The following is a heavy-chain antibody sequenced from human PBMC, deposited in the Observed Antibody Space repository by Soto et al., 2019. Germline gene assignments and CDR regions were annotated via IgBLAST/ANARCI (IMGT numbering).Heavy chain of an antibody. J-gene: IGHJ4*02. CDR3: ARQRTTVVTQAYFDH. CDR2: IYYSGRT. CDR1: GESISSSSYY. D-gene: IGHD2-21*02. Sequence: SETLSLTCIVSGESISSSSYYWGWIRQPPGKGLEWIGSIYYSGRTHYNPSFKSRVTISIDTSKNQFSLKLSSVTATDTAVYYCARQRTTVVTQAYFDHWGQGALVTVSS. V-gene: IGHV4-39*01.